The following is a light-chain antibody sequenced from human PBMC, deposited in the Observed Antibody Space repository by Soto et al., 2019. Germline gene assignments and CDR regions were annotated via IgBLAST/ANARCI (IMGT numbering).Light chain of an antibody. J-gene: IGLJ1*01. V-gene: IGLV2-14*01. CDR1: SSDIGFYNY. CDR2: EVA. CDR3: SSYTNTSPLYV. Sequence: QSALTQPASVSGSPGQSITISCTGTSSDIGFYNYVSWYQKHPGEAPKLIIYEVAKRPSGVSSRFSGSKSGNTASLTISGLQAEDEADYHCSSYTNTSPLYVFGTGTKVTVL.